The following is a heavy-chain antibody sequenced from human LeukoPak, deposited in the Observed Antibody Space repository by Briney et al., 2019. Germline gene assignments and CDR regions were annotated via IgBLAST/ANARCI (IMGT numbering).Heavy chain of an antibody. V-gene: IGHV3-30*02. D-gene: IGHD1-26*01. Sequence: GGSLRLSCAASGFAFTSYGIHWLRQAPGKGLDWVAFIAYDGSLQYYGDSVKGRFTISRDNSKNTLYLQMNSLRAEDTAVYYCVKVGATSLYYYYGMDVWGQGTTVTVSS. J-gene: IGHJ6*02. CDR1: GFAFTSYG. CDR2: IAYDGSLQ. CDR3: VKVGATSLYYYYGMDV.